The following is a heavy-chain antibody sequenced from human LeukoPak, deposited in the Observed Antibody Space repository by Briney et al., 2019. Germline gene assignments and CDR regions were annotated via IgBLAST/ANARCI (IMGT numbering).Heavy chain of an antibody. D-gene: IGHD3-3*01. CDR2: ISGSGGST. CDR1: GFTFSSYA. CDR3: AKDVKIRFTNWFDP. V-gene: IGHV3-23*01. J-gene: IGHJ5*02. Sequence: GGSLRLSCAASGFTFSSYAMSWVRQARGKGLEWVSAISGSGGSTYYADSVKGRFTISRDNSKNTLYLQMNSLRAEDTAVYYCAKDVKIRFTNWFDPWGQGTLVTVSS.